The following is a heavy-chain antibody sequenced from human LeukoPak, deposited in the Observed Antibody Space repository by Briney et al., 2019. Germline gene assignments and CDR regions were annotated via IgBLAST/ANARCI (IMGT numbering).Heavy chain of an antibody. Sequence: GGSLRLSCAASGFTFSSYAMSWVRQAPGKGLEWVSAISGRGDRTYYADSVKGRFTISRDNSKNTLYLQMNSLRAEDTAVYYCAKEQSSSGFFDYWGQGTLVTVSA. CDR1: GFTFSSYA. CDR2: ISGRGDRT. V-gene: IGHV3-23*01. J-gene: IGHJ4*02. D-gene: IGHD6-6*01. CDR3: AKEQSSSGFFDY.